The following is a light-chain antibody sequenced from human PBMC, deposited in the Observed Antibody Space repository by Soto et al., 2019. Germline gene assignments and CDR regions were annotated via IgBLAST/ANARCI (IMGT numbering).Light chain of an antibody. V-gene: IGLV2-14*01. CDR2: EVT. Sequence: QSVLTQPASVSGSPGQSITISCTGTNNDVGAYPYVSWYQQHPGTAPKLIIYEVTNRPSGISDRFSGPKSGNTASLTISGLQAEDESDYYCSSFATSGTTVIFGGGTKVTVL. CDR3: SSFATSGTTVI. CDR1: NNDVGAYPY. J-gene: IGLJ2*01.